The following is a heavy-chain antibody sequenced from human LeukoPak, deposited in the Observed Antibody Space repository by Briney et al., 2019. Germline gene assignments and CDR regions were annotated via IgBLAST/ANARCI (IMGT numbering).Heavy chain of an antibody. CDR2: FDPEDGET. CDR3: ATADASVVRGVISGMDV. CDR1: GYTLTELS. V-gene: IGHV1-24*01. J-gene: IGHJ6*04. Sequence: ASVKVSCKVSGYTLTELSMHWVRQAPGKGLEWMGDFDPEDGETLYAQKFQGGVTMTEDTSTDTAYMELSSPRSEDTAVYYCATADASVVRGVISGMDVWGKGTTVTVSS. D-gene: IGHD3-10*01.